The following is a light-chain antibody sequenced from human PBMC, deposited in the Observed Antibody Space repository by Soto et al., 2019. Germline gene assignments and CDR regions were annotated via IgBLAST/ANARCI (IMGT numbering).Light chain of an antibody. CDR1: QSISSY. J-gene: IGKJ2*01. Sequence: DIQMTQSPSSLSASVGDRVTITCRASQSISSYLNCYQQKPGKAPKLLIYAASSLPSGVPSRFSGSGSVTDCTLTISSLQPEDFATYYCQQSYSSPSTFGQGTKLEI. CDR3: QQSYSSPST. CDR2: AAS. V-gene: IGKV1-39*01.